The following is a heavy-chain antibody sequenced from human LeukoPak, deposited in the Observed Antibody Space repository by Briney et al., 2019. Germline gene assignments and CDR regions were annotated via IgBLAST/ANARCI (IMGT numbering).Heavy chain of an antibody. D-gene: IGHD4-17*01. V-gene: IGHV3-66*01. Sequence: GGSLRLSCAASGFTVSSNYMSRVRQAPGKGLEWVSVIYSGGSTYYADSVKGRFTISRDNTKNTLYLQMNSLRAEDTAVYYCARDNDYGDYIWGQGTLVTVSS. J-gene: IGHJ4*02. CDR1: GFTVSSNY. CDR3: ARDNDYGDYI. CDR2: IYSGGST.